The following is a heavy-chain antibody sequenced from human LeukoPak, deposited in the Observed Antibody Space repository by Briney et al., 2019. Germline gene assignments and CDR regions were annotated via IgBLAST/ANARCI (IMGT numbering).Heavy chain of an antibody. CDR3: ITPLPYSAQ. D-gene: IGHD2-21*01. CDR2: IKPKTDGETT. Sequence: PGGSLRLSCAASAFTFSSYAMSWVRQAPGKGLEWVGRIKPKTDGETTEYAAPVKDRFSISRDDSKSMMYLQMNSLKTEDTAVYYCITPLPYSAQGGQGTLVTVSS. V-gene: IGHV3-15*01. J-gene: IGHJ4*02. CDR1: AFTFSSYA.